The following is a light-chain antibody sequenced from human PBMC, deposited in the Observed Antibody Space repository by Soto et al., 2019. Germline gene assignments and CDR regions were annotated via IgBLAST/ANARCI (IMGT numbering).Light chain of an antibody. Sequence: QSALTQPASLSGSPGQSNAISCTGTSSDVGGYSYVSWYQQQPGKAPKLVISDVSNRPPGVSDRFSGSKSGNTASLTTSGLQTEDEADHYCASYTTSSTYVFGTGTKVTVL. V-gene: IGLV2-14*01. CDR3: ASYTTSSTYV. CDR2: DVS. CDR1: SSDVGGYSY. J-gene: IGLJ1*01.